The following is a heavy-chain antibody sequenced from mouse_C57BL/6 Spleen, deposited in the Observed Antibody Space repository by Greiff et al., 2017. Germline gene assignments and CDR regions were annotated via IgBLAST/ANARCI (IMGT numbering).Heavy chain of an antibody. V-gene: IGHV1-50*01. CDR1: GYTFTSYW. Sequence: QVQLKQPGAELVKPGASVKLSCKASGYTFTSYWMQWVKQRPGQGLEWIGEIDPSDSYTTYNQKFKGKATLTVDTSSSTAYMQLSSLTSEDSAFYYCARRTTVVARDFDYWGQGTTLTVSS. CDR3: ARRTTVVARDFDY. D-gene: IGHD1-1*01. J-gene: IGHJ2*01. CDR2: IDPSDSYT.